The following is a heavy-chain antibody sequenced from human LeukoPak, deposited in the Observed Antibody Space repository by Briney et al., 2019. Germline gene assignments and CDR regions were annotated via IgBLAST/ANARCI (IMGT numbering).Heavy chain of an antibody. CDR1: GFTFKNYG. D-gene: IGHD3-9*01. V-gene: IGHV3-30*02. J-gene: IGHJ4*02. CDR2: IQPNGNDK. CDR3: AKDESGYPYSEY. Sequence: PGGSLRLSCAASGFTFKNYGMHWVRQAPGKGLEWVALIQPNGNDKYYGDSVKGRFTISRDNSKNTLYLQMNSLRAEDTAVYYCAKDESGYPYSEYWGQGTLVTVSS.